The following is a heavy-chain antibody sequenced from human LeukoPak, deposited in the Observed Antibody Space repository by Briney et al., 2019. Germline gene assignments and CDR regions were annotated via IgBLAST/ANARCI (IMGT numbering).Heavy chain of an antibody. CDR3: ARDNRNWNPPDY. CDR2: VYHSGST. CDR1: SDSMSSYF. Sequence: SETLSLTCTVSSDSMSSYFWSWIRQPPGKGLEWIGYVYHSGSTSYNPSLKSRVSISEDTSKNQFSLKLSSVTAADTAVYFCARDNRNWNPPDYWGQGTLVTVAS. J-gene: IGHJ4*02. V-gene: IGHV4-59*12. D-gene: IGHD1-1*01.